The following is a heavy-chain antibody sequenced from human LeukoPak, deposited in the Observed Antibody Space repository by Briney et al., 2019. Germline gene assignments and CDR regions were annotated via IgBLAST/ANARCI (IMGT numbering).Heavy chain of an antibody. D-gene: IGHD3-22*01. CDR3: ATPYYYDSSGYLGDY. CDR1: GFTFSDYY. J-gene: IGHJ4*02. CDR2: ISSSGSTI. V-gene: IGHV3-11*04. Sequence: GGSLRLSCAASGFTFSDYYMSWIRQAPGKGLEWVSYISSSGSTIYYADSVKGRFTISRDNSKNTLYLQMNSLRAEDTAVYYCATPYYYDSSGYLGDYWGQGTLVTVSS.